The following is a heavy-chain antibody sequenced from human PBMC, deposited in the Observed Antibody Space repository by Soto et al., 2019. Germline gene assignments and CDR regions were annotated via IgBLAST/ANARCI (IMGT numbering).Heavy chain of an antibody. Sequence: PSETLSLTCTVSGGSISSSSYYWGWIRQPPGTGLEWIVEINHSGSTNYNPSLKSRVTISVDTSKNQFSLKLTSVTAADTAVYYCARDKITGLFDYWGQGTLVTVSS. CDR2: INHSGST. CDR1: GGSISSSSYY. D-gene: IGHD2-8*02. V-gene: IGHV4-39*07. J-gene: IGHJ4*02. CDR3: ARDKITGLFDY.